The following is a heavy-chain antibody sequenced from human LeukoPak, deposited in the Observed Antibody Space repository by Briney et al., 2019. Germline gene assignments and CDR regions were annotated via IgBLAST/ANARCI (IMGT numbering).Heavy chain of an antibody. J-gene: IGHJ3*02. Sequence: GGSLRLSCAASGFTFSSYSMHWVRQAPEKGLQWVSYITGSSTTIYYADSVKDRFTISRDNAKNSLFLQMNSLRAEDTAVYYCARAYGNAFDIWGQGTMVTVSS. V-gene: IGHV3-48*01. CDR3: ARAYGNAFDI. D-gene: IGHD4-17*01. CDR2: ITGSSTTI. CDR1: GFTFSSYS.